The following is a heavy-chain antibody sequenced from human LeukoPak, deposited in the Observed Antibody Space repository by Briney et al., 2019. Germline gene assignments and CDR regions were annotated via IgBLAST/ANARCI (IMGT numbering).Heavy chain of an antibody. J-gene: IGHJ6*02. CDR3: ARDHPLGIVVVPAALDV. CDR2: ISAYNGNT. Sequence: ASVKVSCKASGYTFTSYGISWVRQAPGQGLEWMGWISAYNGNTNYAQKLQGRVTMTTDTSTSTAYMELRSLRSDGTAVYYCARDHPLGIVVVPAALDVWGQGTTVTVSS. CDR1: GYTFTSYG. V-gene: IGHV1-18*01. D-gene: IGHD2-2*03.